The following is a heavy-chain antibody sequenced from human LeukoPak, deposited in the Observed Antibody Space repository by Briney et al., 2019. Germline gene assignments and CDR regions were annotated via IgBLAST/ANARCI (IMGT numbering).Heavy chain of an antibody. CDR1: GSPFGGFA. Sequence: PGGSLRLSCAASGSPFGGFAMHWVRQAPVRGLEWVSLVTGGGTTYYADSVRGRFTISRDNSKNSLYLQMNTLRTEDTAFYYCAKDTGSVWDFDSWGQGTLVTVSS. CDR3: AKDTGSVWDFDS. J-gene: IGHJ4*02. D-gene: IGHD6-19*01. V-gene: IGHV3-43*02. CDR2: VTGGGTT.